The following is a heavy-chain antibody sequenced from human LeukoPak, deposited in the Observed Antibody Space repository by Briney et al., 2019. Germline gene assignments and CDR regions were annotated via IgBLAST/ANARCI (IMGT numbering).Heavy chain of an antibody. CDR3: VHRQMGSSWYSFDY. J-gene: IGHJ4*02. CDR2: IYWSDDK. V-gene: IGHV2-5*01. D-gene: IGHD6-13*01. Sequence: SGPALVKPTQTLTLTCTFSGFSLTTSGVAVSWIRQSPGKALEWLALIYWSDDKRYSPSLKSRLTITKDTPKNQVVLTMTNMDPVDTATYYCVHRQMGSSWYSFDYWGQGTLVTVSS. CDR1: GFSLTTSGVA.